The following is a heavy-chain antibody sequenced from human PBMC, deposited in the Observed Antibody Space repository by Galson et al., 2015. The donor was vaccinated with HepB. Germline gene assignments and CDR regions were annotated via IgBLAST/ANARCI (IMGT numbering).Heavy chain of an antibody. D-gene: IGHD6-19*01. CDR2: ITPSGDNT. CDR1: GFTFRNYA. Sequence: SLRLSCAASGFTFRNYAMSWVRQAPGKGLEWISAITPSGDNTYSADSMKGRFFLSRDNSQNTLFLQMNSLRADDTAIYFCAKVFPEKTDGWYRQALYYFDSWGQGTRVTVSS. CDR3: AKVFPEKTDGWYRQALYYFDS. V-gene: IGHV3-23*01. J-gene: IGHJ4*02.